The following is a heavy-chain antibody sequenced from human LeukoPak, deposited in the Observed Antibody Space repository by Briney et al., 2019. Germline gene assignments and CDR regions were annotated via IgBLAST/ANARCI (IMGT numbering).Heavy chain of an antibody. V-gene: IGHV3-23*01. D-gene: IGHD3-22*01. CDR3: AKVGYYDSSGDSLQLGHFDY. CDR2: ISGSGGST. J-gene: IGHJ4*02. CDR1: GFTFSSYS. Sequence: GGSLRLSCAASGFTFSSYSMNWVRQAPGKGLEWVSGISGSGGSTNYADSVKGRFTISRDNSKNTLYLQMNSLRAEDTAVYYCAKVGYYDSSGDSLQLGHFDYWGQGTLVSVSS.